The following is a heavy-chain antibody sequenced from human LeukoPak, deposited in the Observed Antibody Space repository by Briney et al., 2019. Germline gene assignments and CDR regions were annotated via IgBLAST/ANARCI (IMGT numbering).Heavy chain of an antibody. CDR3: ARLGSYHDF. Sequence: SETLSLTCTVSGASISNYYWSWIRQTPEKGLEWMGHIHSSGGSSYYPSLKSQLTLSIDTSRNQLSLKLPSVTAADTAVYFCARLGSYHDFWGQGALVTVTS. D-gene: IGHD1-26*01. J-gene: IGHJ4*02. V-gene: IGHV4-4*09. CDR2: IHSSGGS. CDR1: GASISNYY.